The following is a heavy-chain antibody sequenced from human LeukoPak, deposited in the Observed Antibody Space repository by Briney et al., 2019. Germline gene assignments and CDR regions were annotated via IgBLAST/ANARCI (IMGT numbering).Heavy chain of an antibody. D-gene: IGHD6-13*01. CDR1: GGSISSSSYY. J-gene: IGHJ5*02. V-gene: IGHV4-39*01. CDR3: ASPTGYSSSWYWFDP. Sequence: PSETLSLTCTVSGGSISSSSYYWGWIRQPPGKGLEWIGSIYYSGSTYDNPSLKSRVTISVDTSKNQFSLKLISVTAADTAVYYCASPTGYSSSWYWFDPWGQGTLVTVSS. CDR2: IYYSGST.